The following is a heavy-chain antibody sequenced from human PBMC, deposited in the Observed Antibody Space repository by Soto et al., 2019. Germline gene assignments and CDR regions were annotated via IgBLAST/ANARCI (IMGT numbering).Heavy chain of an antibody. CDR2: IYPGDSDT. Sequence: GSLKISCKGSGFTFTTYWIGWVRQMPGKGLEWMGIIYPGDSDTRYSPSFQGQVTISADKSINTAYLQWSSLKASDTAIYYCARTKQASGSSSSFYLGYWGQGTQVTVSS. CDR3: ARTKQASGSSSSFYLGY. D-gene: IGHD3-22*01. J-gene: IGHJ4*02. CDR1: GFTFTTYW. V-gene: IGHV5-51*01.